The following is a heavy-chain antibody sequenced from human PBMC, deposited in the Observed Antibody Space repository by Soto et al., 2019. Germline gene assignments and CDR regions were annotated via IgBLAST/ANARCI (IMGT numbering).Heavy chain of an antibody. CDR1: GGSFSGYY. CDR3: ARALVIVGALGRNYYYGMDV. D-gene: IGHD1-26*01. Sequence: SETLSLTCAVYGGSFSGYYWSWIRQPPGKGLEWIGEINHSGSTNYNPSLKSRVTISVDTSKNQFSLKLSSVTAADTAAYYCARALVIVGALGRNYYYGMDVWGQGTTVTVSS. CDR2: INHSGST. V-gene: IGHV4-34*01. J-gene: IGHJ6*02.